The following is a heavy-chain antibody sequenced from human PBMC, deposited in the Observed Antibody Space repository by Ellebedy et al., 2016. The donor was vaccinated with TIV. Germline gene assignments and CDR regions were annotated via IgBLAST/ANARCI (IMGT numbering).Heavy chain of an antibody. CDR2: IDWDHDK. V-gene: IGHV2-70*11. CDR1: GFSLSTSGMC. D-gene: IGHD6-13*01. J-gene: IGHJ3*02. Sequence: SGPTLVKPTQTLTLTCTFSGFSLSTSGMCVSWIRQPPGKALEWLARIDWDHDKSYSTSLKTRLTISKDTSKNQVVLTMTNMHPVDTATYYCTRCPIPTIASAGTVGYAFDIWGQGTMVTVSS. CDR3: TRCPIPTIASAGTVGYAFDI.